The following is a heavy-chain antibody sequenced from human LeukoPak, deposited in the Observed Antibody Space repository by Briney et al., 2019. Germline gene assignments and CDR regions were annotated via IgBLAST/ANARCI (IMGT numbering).Heavy chain of an antibody. Sequence: GGSLRLSCAASGFSFGDSWMSWVRQAPGKGLEWVAFIDGGGSLKQYVDSVKGRFTISRDNAKSSVYLQMNSLRAEDTAVYYCARVLPRSGGFDYWGQGTLVTVSS. V-gene: IGHV3-7*01. CDR3: ARVLPRSGGFDY. D-gene: IGHD3-10*01. CDR2: IDGGGSLK. J-gene: IGHJ4*02. CDR1: GFSFGDSW.